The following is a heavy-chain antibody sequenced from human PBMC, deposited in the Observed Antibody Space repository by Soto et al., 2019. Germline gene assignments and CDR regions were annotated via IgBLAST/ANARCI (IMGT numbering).Heavy chain of an antibody. CDR1: SGSISSTIYS. D-gene: IGHD2-15*01. J-gene: IGHJ5*02. CDR2: IFYSVST. Sequence: SETLSLTCTVSSGSISSTIYSWDWIRQPPGKGLEWIGIIFYSVSTYYNPSLTSRVTISVDTSKNQFSLTLTSVTAADTAVYYCARQCRGVTCHWFVPWGQGTLVTVSS. CDR3: ARQCRGVTCHWFVP. V-gene: IGHV4-39*01.